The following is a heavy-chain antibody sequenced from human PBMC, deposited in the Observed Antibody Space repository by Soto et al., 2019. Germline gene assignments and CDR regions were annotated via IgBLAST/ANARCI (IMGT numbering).Heavy chain of an antibody. CDR1: GYIFIHYC. CDR2: INPNGGST. V-gene: IGHV1-46*01. J-gene: IGHJ4*02. CDR3: ARSLLQGDF. D-gene: IGHD2-21*01. Sequence: QVQLVQSGAEVKKPGASVKVSCKASGYIFIHYCIHWVRQAPGQGLEWMAIINPNGGSTNYAQKFQGRVNVTSDTSTCTVSMELNSLGSDDTAVYFCARSLLQGDFWGQGTLVTVSS.